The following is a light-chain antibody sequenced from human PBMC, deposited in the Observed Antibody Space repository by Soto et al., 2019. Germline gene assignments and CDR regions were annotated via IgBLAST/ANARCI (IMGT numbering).Light chain of an antibody. CDR1: SSNIGSNT. CDR2: SNN. Sequence: QSVLTQPPSASGTPGQRVTISCSGSSSNIGSNTVNWYQQLPGTAPKLLIYSNNQRPSGVPDRFSGSKYGTSASLAISGLQSEDEADYYCAAWDDSLNGLVVFGGGTKLNV. V-gene: IGLV1-44*01. J-gene: IGLJ2*01. CDR3: AAWDDSLNGLVV.